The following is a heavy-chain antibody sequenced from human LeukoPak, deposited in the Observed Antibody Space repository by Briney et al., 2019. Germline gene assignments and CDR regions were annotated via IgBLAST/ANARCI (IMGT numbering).Heavy chain of an antibody. CDR1: GFTFSSYA. CDR2: ISYEETNE. CDR3: AKLREWELPDLFDY. D-gene: IGHD1-26*01. J-gene: IGHJ4*02. Sequence: PGGSLRLSCAASGFTFSSYAIHWVRQAPGKGLEWVAVISYEETNEYYTDSVKGRFTISRDNSKNTLYLQMNSLRAEDTAVYYCAKLREWELPDLFDYWGQGTLVTVSS. V-gene: IGHV3-30*07.